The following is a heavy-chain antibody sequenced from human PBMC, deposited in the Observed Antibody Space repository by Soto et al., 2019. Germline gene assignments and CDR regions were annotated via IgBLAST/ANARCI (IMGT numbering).Heavy chain of an antibody. V-gene: IGHV1-3*01. J-gene: IGHJ6*01. CDR3: AIESDVGSVIYCYPRYGMAY. CDR1: GYTFTSYA. Sequence: QVQLVQSGAEVKKPGASVKVSCKASGYTFTSYAMHWVRQAPGQRLEWMGGINAGKGNTKYSQKVQGSVSLAADRASGIADRALSSWSSADSAVYYCAIESDVGSVIYCYPRYGMAYSGQRTTVTVSS. D-gene: IGHD3-10*01. CDR2: INAGKGNT.